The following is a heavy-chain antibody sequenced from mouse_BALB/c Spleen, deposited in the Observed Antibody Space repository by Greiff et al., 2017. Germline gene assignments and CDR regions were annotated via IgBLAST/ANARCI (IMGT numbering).Heavy chain of an antibody. Sequence: EVNVVESGGGLVQPGGSRKLSCAASGFTFSSFGMHWVRQAPEKGLEWVAYISSGSSTIYYADTVKGRFTISRDNPKNTLFLQMTSLRSEDTAMYYCARSKSSMDYWGQGTSVTVSS. J-gene: IGHJ4*01. CDR3: ARSKSSMDY. CDR1: GFTFSSFG. V-gene: IGHV5-17*02. CDR2: ISSGSSTI.